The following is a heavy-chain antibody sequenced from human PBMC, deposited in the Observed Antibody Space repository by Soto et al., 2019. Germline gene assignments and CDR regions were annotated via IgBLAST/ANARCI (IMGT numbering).Heavy chain of an antibody. CDR1: GYAFTSYG. CDR2: ISAYNGNT. CDR3: ARSKGDYWVVYYFDY. Sequence: SVKVSCKASGYAFTSYGISWVRQAPGQGLEWMGWISAYNGNTNYAQKLQGRVTMTTDTSTGTAYMELRSLRSDDTAVYYCARSKGDYWVVYYFDYWGQGTLVTVSS. J-gene: IGHJ4*02. V-gene: IGHV1-18*01. D-gene: IGHD4-17*01.